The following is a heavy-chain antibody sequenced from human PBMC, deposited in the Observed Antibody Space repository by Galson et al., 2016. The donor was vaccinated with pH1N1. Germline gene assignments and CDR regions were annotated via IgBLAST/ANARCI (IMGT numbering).Heavy chain of an antibody. CDR2: ISLDSSNK. V-gene: IGHV3-30*04. Sequence: SLRLSCAASGFGFSSYAMHWVRQAPGQGLEWVAFISLDSSNKYYVESVRGRFTVSSDNSKNALFLQMNSLRAEDTAIYYCARDSSLWSAEWELFDYWGQGTLVTVSS. J-gene: IGHJ4*02. CDR3: ARDSSLWSAEWELFDY. D-gene: IGHD1-26*01. CDR1: GFGFSSYA.